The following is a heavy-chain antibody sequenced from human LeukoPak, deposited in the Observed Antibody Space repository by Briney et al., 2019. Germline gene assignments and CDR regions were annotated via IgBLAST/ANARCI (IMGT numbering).Heavy chain of an antibody. J-gene: IGHJ5*02. V-gene: IGHV1-18*01. D-gene: IGHD6-6*01. CDR2: ISAYNGNT. Sequence: ASVKVSCKASGYTFTIYGISWVRQAPGQGLEWMGWISAYNGNTNYAQKLQGRVTMTTDTSTSTAYMELRSLRSDDTAVYYCARDSSSSSGDWFDPWGQGTLVTVSS. CDR3: ARDSSSSSGDWFDP. CDR1: GYTFTIYG.